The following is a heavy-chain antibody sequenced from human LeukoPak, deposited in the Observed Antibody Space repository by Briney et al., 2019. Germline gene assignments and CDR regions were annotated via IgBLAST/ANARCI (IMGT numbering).Heavy chain of an antibody. J-gene: IGHJ4*02. D-gene: IGHD2-2*01. CDR2: ISSSSTYI. CDR3: ARDATSCSSSNCVFDY. V-gene: IGHV3-21*01. CDR1: GFSVSSNC. Sequence: GGSLRLSCAASGFSVSSNCMHWVRQAPGKGLEWVSSISSSSTYIYYADSVKGRFTIARDNAKKSLYLQMNSLRAEDTAVYYCARDATSCSSSNCVFDYWGQGTLVTVSS.